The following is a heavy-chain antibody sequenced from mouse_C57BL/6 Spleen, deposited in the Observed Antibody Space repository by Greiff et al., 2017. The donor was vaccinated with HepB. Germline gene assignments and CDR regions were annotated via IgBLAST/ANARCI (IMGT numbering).Heavy chain of an antibody. CDR2: IWSDGST. J-gene: IGHJ1*03. V-gene: IGHV2-6-1*01. CDR3: ARHATRGGYFDV. CDR1: GFSLTSYG. Sequence: QVHVKQSGPGLVAPSQSLSITCTVSGFSLTSYGVHWVRQPPGKGLEWLVVIWSDGSTTYNSALKSRLSISKDNSTSQVFLKMNSLQTDDTAMYYCARHATRGGYFDVWGTGTTVTVAS.